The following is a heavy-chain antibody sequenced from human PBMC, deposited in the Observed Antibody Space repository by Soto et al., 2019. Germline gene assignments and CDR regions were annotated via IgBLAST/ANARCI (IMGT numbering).Heavy chain of an antibody. Sequence: PGGSLRLSCAPSGFTFINAWMSWVRQAPGKGLEWVGRIKSNAAGGTADHAAPVKGRFTISRDDSKDTLYLQMNSLQSEDTGIYYCNTGSLFGAVTSGEDYWGQGTLVTVSS. V-gene: IGHV3-15*01. D-gene: IGHD3-3*01. CDR2: IKSNAAGGTA. CDR1: GFTFINAW. CDR3: NTGSLFGAVTSGEDY. J-gene: IGHJ4*02.